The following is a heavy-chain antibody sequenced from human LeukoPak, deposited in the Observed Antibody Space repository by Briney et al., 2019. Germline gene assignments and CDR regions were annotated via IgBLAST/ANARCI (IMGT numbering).Heavy chain of an antibody. CDR3: ARDITIFGVVETADAFDI. Sequence: SETLSLTCTVSGGSISSYYWGWIRQPPGKGLEWIGSIYYSGSTYYNPSLKSRVTISVDTSKNQFSLKLSSVTAADTAVYYCARDITIFGVVETADAFDIWGQGTMVTVSS. CDR2: IYYSGST. J-gene: IGHJ3*02. CDR1: GGSISSYY. D-gene: IGHD3-3*01. V-gene: IGHV4-39*07.